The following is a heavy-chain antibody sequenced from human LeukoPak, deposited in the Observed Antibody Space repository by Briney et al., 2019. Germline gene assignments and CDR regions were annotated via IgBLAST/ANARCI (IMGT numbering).Heavy chain of an antibody. CDR3: ARNGLVDYGDYYFDY. D-gene: IGHD4-17*01. V-gene: IGHV4-39*01. J-gene: IGHJ4*02. CDR2: IYYSRST. CDR1: GGSISSSSYY. Sequence: PSETLSLTCTVSGGSISSSSYYWGWIRQPPGKGLEWIGNIYYSRSTYYNPSLKSRVTISVDTSKNQFSLNLSSVTAADTAVYYCARNGLVDYGDYYFDYWGQGTLVTVSS.